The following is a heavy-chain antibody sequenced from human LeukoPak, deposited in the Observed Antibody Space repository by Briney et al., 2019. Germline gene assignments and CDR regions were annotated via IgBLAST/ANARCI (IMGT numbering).Heavy chain of an antibody. V-gene: IGHV7-4-1*02. J-gene: IGHJ4*02. Sequence: ASVKVSCKASGYTFTSYAMNWVRQAPGQGLEWMGWINTNTGNPTYAQGFTGRFVFSLDTSVSTAYLQISSLKAEDTAVYYCARDGRVLRYFDWLLPSYYFDYWGQGTLVTVSS. CDR2: INTNTGNP. CDR1: GYTFTSYA. CDR3: ARDGRVLRYFDWLLPSYYFDY. D-gene: IGHD3-9*01.